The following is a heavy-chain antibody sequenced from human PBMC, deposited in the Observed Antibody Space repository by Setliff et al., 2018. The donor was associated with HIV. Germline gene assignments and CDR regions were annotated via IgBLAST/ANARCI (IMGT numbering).Heavy chain of an antibody. D-gene: IGHD3-22*01. CDR1: GFTFSSYA. J-gene: IGHJ6*02. CDR3: AKAYYYDSSGYSRYYYYYGMDV. Sequence: GSLRLSCAASGFTFSSYAMSWVRQAPGKGLEWVSAISGSGGSTYYADSVKGRFTISRDNSKNTVYLQMNSLRAEDTAVYYCAKAYYYDSSGYSRYYYYYGMDVWGQGTTVTVSS. CDR2: ISGSGGST. V-gene: IGHV3-23*01.